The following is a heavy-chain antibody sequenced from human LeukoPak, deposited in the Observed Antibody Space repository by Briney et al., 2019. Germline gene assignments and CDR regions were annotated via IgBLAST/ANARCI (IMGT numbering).Heavy chain of an antibody. CDR3: ARDRNGFCSSTSCPADYYYHGMDV. CDR2: ISAYNGNT. Sequence: GGSVKVSCKASGYTFTSYGISWVRQAPGQGLDWMGWISAYNGNTNYAQKLQGRVTMTTDTSTSTAYMELRSLRSDDTAVYYCARDRNGFCSSTSCPADYYYHGMDVWGQGTTVTVSS. V-gene: IGHV1-18*01. CDR1: GYTFTSYG. J-gene: IGHJ6*02. D-gene: IGHD2-2*01.